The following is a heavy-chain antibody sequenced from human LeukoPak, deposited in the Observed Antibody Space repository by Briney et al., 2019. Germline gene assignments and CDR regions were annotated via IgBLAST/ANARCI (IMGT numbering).Heavy chain of an antibody. Sequence: PSETLSLTCTVSGGSISTSNYYWGWIRQPPGKGLEWIGEINHSGSTNYNPSLKSRVTISVDTSKNQFSLKLSSVTAADTAVYYCARLSYYYGSGSNRRHFDLWGRGTLVTVSS. J-gene: IGHJ2*01. CDR2: INHSGST. CDR3: ARLSYYYGSGSNRRHFDL. D-gene: IGHD3-10*01. V-gene: IGHV4-39*07. CDR1: GGSISTSNYY.